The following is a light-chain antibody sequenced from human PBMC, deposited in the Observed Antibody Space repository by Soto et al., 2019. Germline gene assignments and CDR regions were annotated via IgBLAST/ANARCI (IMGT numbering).Light chain of an antibody. CDR1: QSISTY. CDR3: HQTYITPWM. CDR2: AAS. Sequence: CVTITCRASQSISTYLNWYQQKPGKAPKLLIYAASSLESGVPSRFTGSGSGTDFTLTISSLQPEDFATYFCHQTYITPWMFGQGTKVDIK. V-gene: IGKV1-39*01. J-gene: IGKJ1*01.